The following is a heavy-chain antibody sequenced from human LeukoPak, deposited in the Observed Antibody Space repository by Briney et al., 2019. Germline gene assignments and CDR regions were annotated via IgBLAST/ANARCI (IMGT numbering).Heavy chain of an antibody. Sequence: PSETLSLTCTVSGGSISSYYWSWIRQLPGKGLEWIGYIYYSGSTSYNPYLKSRVTISVDTSKNQFSLKLSSVTAADTAVYYCARTQYCSGGSCYLPYNWFDPWGQGTLVTVSS. J-gene: IGHJ5*02. CDR2: IYYSGST. CDR1: GGSISSYY. V-gene: IGHV4-59*01. CDR3: ARTQYCSGGSCYLPYNWFDP. D-gene: IGHD2-15*01.